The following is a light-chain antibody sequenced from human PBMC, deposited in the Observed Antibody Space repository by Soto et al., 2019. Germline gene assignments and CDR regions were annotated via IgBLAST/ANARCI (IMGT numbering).Light chain of an antibody. V-gene: IGKV1-6*01. CDR3: LQDNNYPLP. J-gene: IGKJ4*01. Sequence: AIQLTQSPSSLSASVGDTVTITCRASQGIGNGLGWYQQKSGKAPKFLIYAASNVKSAVPPRLSGSGSGTAFTLNISGLQPEDVATYYCLQDNNYPLPFAGGTKVAIK. CDR1: QGIGNG. CDR2: AAS.